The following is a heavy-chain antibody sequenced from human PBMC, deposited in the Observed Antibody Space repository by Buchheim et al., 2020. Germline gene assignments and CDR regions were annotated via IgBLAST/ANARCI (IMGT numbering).Heavy chain of an antibody. CDR2: INPDGSAK. J-gene: IGHJ4*02. CDR1: GFTFSSYW. CDR3: ARHVDWAFDY. D-gene: IGHD5-12*01. Sequence: EVQLVESGGGLVQPGGSLRLSCAASGFTFSSYWMTWVRQSPVKGLEWVANINPDGSAKYYLDSVKGRFTIPRAGAKNSLYLQVNSLGAEDTALYYCARHVDWAFDYWGLGTL. V-gene: IGHV3-7*01.